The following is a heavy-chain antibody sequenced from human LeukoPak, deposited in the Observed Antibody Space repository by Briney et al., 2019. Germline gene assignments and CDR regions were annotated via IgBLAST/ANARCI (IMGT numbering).Heavy chain of an antibody. J-gene: IGHJ4*02. Sequence: GGSLRLSCAGSGFPFSNYWMAWVRQAPGKGLEWVANMKEDGGKINYVDSVKGRFTISRDNAKNSLDLQMNSLRVDDTAVYYCVRDRGYSTFDYWGQGTLVIVSS. CDR2: MKEDGGKI. CDR3: VRDRGYSTFDY. V-gene: IGHV3-7*01. CDR1: GFPFSNYW. D-gene: IGHD4-23*01.